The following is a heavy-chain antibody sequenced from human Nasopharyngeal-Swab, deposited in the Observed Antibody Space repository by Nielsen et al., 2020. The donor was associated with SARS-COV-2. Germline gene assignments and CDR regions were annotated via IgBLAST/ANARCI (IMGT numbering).Heavy chain of an antibody. CDR3: ARGRTYDSSGYHYYYYGMDV. J-gene: IGHJ6*02. CDR1: GFTVSSNY. CDR2: IYSGGST. V-gene: IGHV3-53*01. Sequence: GESLKISCAASGFTVSSNYMSWVRQAPGKGLEWVSVIYSGGSTYYADSVKGRFTISRDNSKNTLYLQMNSLRAEDTAVYYCARGRTYDSSGYHYYYYGMDVWGQGTTVTVSS. D-gene: IGHD3-22*01.